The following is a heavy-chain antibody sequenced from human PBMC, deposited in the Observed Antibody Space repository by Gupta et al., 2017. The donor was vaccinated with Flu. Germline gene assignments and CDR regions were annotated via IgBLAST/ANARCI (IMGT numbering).Heavy chain of an antibody. CDR1: GFTFSGYA. Sequence: EVQLLESGGGLVQPGGSLRFSCAASGFTFSGYAMSWVRQAPGKELELVSAISGRGGSTYYADSVKGRFTISRDNSRNTLYLQMNSLRAEDTAVYYCAKKRLSVRGIIISGHFDSWGQGTLVTVSS. J-gene: IGHJ4*02. V-gene: IGHV3-23*01. CDR2: ISGRGGST. D-gene: IGHD3-10*01. CDR3: AKKRLSVRGIIISGHFDS.